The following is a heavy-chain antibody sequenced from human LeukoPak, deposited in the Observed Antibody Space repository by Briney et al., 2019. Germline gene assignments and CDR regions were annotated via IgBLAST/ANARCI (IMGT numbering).Heavy chain of an antibody. Sequence: SETLSLTCAVYGGSFSIYYWSWIRQPPGKGLEWIGEINHSGGTNYNPSLKSRVTISVDTSKNQFSLKVRSVTAADTAVYYCAMNWGTGRTLDYWGQGTLVTVSS. D-gene: IGHD7-27*01. CDR1: GGSFSIYY. CDR2: INHSGGT. V-gene: IGHV4-34*01. CDR3: AMNWGTGRTLDY. J-gene: IGHJ4*02.